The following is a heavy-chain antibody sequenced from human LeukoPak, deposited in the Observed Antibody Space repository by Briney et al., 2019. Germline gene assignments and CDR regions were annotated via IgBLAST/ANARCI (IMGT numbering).Heavy chain of an antibody. Sequence: SETLSLTCTVSGGPISSYYWSWIRQPPGKGLEWIGYMYYRGNTNYDPSLKSRVTISIDTPNNQFSLKLSSVTAEDTAVYYCAREGAVAGTRGNYYYYYMDVWGKGTTVTVSS. J-gene: IGHJ6*03. D-gene: IGHD6-19*01. CDR2: MYYRGNT. CDR1: GGPISSYY. CDR3: AREGAVAGTRGNYYYYYMDV. V-gene: IGHV4-59*01.